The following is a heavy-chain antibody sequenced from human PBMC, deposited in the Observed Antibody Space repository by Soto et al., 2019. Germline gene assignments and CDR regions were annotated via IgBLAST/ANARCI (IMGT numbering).Heavy chain of an antibody. CDR1: GFTFSSYG. J-gene: IGHJ4*02. Sequence: QVQLVESGGGVVQPGRSLRLSCAASGFTFSSYGMHWVRQAPGKGLEWVAVISYDGSNNYYGDSVKGRFTISRDDSKKTLYLQMNSLRPEDTAVYHCARDGQWELLSCYFDYWGQGTLVTVSS. V-gene: IGHV3-30*03. CDR3: ARDGQWELLSCYFDY. D-gene: IGHD1-26*01. CDR2: ISYDGSNN.